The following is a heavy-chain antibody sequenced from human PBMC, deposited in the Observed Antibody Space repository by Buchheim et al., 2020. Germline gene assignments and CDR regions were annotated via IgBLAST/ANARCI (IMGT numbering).Heavy chain of an antibody. CDR3: ARNPGGMEV. J-gene: IGHJ6*02. Sequence: QVQLVQSGAEVKKPGASVKVSCKASGYTFTKYHMHWVRQAPGQGLEWVGETSPSVGSATYAQKFQGRVTMTSDTSTSTVYMELSSLRAEDTAVYYCARNPGGMEVWGQGTT. CDR1: GYTFTKYH. V-gene: IGHV1-46*03. CDR2: TSPSVGSA.